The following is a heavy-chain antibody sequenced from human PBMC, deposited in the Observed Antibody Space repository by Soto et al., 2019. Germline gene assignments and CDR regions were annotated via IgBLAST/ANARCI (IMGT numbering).Heavy chain of an antibody. CDR1: GGSISSYY. CDR2: IYYSGST. CDR3: ARGSAAYCSGGSCYSEYFQH. J-gene: IGHJ1*01. V-gene: IGHV4-59*01. Sequence: QVQLQESGPGLVKPSETLSLTCTVSGGSISSYYWSWIRQPPGKGLEWIGYIYYSGSTNYNPSLKSRVTISVDTSKNQFSLKLSSVTAADTAVYYCARGSAAYCSGGSCYSEYFQHWGQGTLVTVSS. D-gene: IGHD2-15*01.